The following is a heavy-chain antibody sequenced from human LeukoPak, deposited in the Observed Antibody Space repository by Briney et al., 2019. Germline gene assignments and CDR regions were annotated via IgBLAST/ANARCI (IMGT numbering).Heavy chain of an antibody. D-gene: IGHD2/OR15-2a*01. J-gene: IGHJ4*02. Sequence: SETLSLTCTVSGGSISSYYWSWIRQPPGKGLEWIGYIYYSGSTNYNPSLKSRVTISVDTSKNQVSLKLSSVTAADTAVYYCASLWRGYFDYWGQGTLVTVSS. CDR3: ASLWRGYFDY. CDR2: IYYSGST. V-gene: IGHV4-59*01. CDR1: GGSISSYY.